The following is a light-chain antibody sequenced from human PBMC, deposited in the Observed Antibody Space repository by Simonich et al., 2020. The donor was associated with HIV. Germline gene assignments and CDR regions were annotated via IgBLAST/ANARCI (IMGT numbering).Light chain of an antibody. CDR3: SSYTSTSIVV. CDR2: DVS. J-gene: IGLJ2*01. Sequence: QSALTQPRSVSGSPGQSVTISCTGTNSDVGGYYYVSWYQQPPGKAPKFMIYDVSERPSGVVNLFSGSKSGSTASLTISGLQAEDEDDYYCSSYTSTSIVVFGGGTKLTVL. CDR1: NSDVGGYYY. V-gene: IGLV2-11*01.